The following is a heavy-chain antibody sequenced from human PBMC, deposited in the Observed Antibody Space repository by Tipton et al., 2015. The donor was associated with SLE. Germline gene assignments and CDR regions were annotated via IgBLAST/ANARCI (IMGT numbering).Heavy chain of an antibody. Sequence: LRLSCTVSGGSISHRYWSWVRQPPGKGLEWIGYIYENGRTNYNPSLKSRVTISVDTSKNQFSLKLRSVTAADTAVYYCARLGYCTGDTVCFTGIDQWGQGTLVTVSS. CDR2: IYENGRT. CDR3: ARLGYCTGDTVCFTGIDQ. D-gene: IGHD2-8*02. J-gene: IGHJ5*02. V-gene: IGHV4-59*08. CDR1: GGSISHRY.